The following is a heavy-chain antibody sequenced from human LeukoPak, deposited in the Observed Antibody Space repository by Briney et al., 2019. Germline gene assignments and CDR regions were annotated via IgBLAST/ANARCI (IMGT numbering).Heavy chain of an antibody. D-gene: IGHD4-17*01. CDR2: INHRGST. J-gene: IGHJ4*02. CDR1: GGSFSGYY. CDR3: ASSDYGDYPGTDY. V-gene: IGHV4-34*01. Sequence: SETLSLTCAAYGGSFSGYYWSWIRQPPGKGLEWIGEINHRGSTSYNPSLKSRVTISVDTSKNQFSLKLSSVTAADTAVYYCASSDYGDYPGTDYWGQGTPVTVSS.